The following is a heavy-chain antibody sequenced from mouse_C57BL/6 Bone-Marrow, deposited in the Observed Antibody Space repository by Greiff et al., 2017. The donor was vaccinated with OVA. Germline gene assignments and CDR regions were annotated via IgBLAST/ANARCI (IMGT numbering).Heavy chain of an antibody. Sequence: VNVVESGPGLVAPSQSLSITCTVSGFSLTSYAISWVRQPPGKGLEWLGVIWTGGGTNYNSALKSRLSISKDNSKSQVFLKMNSLQTDDTARYYCARITTVVAHWYFEVWGTGTTVTVSS. D-gene: IGHD1-1*01. CDR3: ARITTVVAHWYFEV. J-gene: IGHJ1*03. CDR1: GFSLTSYA. V-gene: IGHV2-9-1*01. CDR2: IWTGGGT.